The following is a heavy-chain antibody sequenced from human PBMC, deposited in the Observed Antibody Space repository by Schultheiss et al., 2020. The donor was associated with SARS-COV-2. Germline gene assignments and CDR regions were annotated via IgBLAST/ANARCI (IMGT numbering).Heavy chain of an antibody. V-gene: IGHV3-30*01. Sequence: GGSLRLSCAASGFTFSSYAMSWVRQAPGKGLEWVAVISYDGSNKYYADSVKGRFTISRDNSKNTLYLQMNSLRAEDTAVYYCARDRYASSGWYFDYWGQGTLVTVSS. CDR2: ISYDGSNK. CDR1: GFTFSSYA. D-gene: IGHD6-19*01. J-gene: IGHJ4*02. CDR3: ARDRYASSGWYFDY.